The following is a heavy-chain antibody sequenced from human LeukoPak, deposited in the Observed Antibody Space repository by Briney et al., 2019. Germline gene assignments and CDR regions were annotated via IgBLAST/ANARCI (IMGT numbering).Heavy chain of an antibody. D-gene: IGHD3-22*01. V-gene: IGHV3-23*01. J-gene: IGHJ4*02. CDR2: ISGSGGST. CDR3: AKEAYYYDSSGYYAHYYFDY. CDR1: GFTFSSYA. Sequence: PGGSLRLSCAAYGFTFSSYAMSWVRQVPGKGLEWVSAISGSGGSTYYADSVKGRFTISRDNSKNTLYLQMNSLRAEDTAVYYCAKEAYYYDSSGYYAHYYFDYWGQGTLVTVSS.